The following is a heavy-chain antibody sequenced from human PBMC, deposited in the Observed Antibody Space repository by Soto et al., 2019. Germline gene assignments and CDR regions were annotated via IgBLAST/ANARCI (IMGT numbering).Heavy chain of an antibody. V-gene: IGHV3-7*01. J-gene: IGHJ4*02. CDR2: IKQDGIEK. CDR3: AREIYFWRAVDY. Sequence: LQLQESGSGLVKPSQTLSLTCAVSGGSISSGGYSWSWIRQPPGKGLEWVANIKQDGIEKYYVDSVKGRFTISRDNAKNLLFLQMNSLRAEDTAVYYCAREIYFWRAVDYWGQGTLVTVSS. D-gene: IGHD3-3*01. CDR1: GGSISSGGYS.